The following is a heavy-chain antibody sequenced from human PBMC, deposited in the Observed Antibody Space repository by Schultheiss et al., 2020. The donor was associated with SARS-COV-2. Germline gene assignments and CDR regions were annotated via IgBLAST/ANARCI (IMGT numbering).Heavy chain of an antibody. Sequence: GGSLRLSCVTSGFSFSGSGIYWVRQASGKGLEWVSYISSSGSYIYYADSVKGRFTISRDNAKSSLYLQMNSLRAEDTAVYYCAHSSSFADYWGQGTLVTVSS. D-gene: IGHD6-6*01. CDR1: GFSFSGSG. CDR2: ISSSGSYI. CDR3: AHSSSFADY. J-gene: IGHJ4*02. V-gene: IGHV3-21*05.